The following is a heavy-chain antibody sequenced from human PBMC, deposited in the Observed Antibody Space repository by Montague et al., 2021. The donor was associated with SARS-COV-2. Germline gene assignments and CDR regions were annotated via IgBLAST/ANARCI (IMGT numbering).Heavy chain of an antibody. CDR3: ARSYYDILTAYYTPFDY. J-gene: IGHJ4*02. D-gene: IGHD3-9*01. CDR1: GFSLSTSGMR. V-gene: IGHV2-70*04. CDR2: IXWDDDK. Sequence: VKTTQTLTLTCTFSGFSLSTSGMRASWIRQPPGKALEWLARIXWDDDKFYSTSLKTRLTISKDTSKNQVVLTMTNMDPVDTATYYCARSYYDILTAYYTPFDYGGQGTLVTVSS.